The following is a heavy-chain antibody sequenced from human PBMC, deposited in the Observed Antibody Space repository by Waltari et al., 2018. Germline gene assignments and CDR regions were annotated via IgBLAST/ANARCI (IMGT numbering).Heavy chain of an antibody. Sequence: QVQLVQSGAEVKKPGSSVKVSCKASGGTFSSYAISWVRQAPGQGLEWMGGIIPIFGTANYAQKFQGRVTITADESTSTAYMELSSLRSEDTAVYYCARTDLIEYGGNSGNAFDIWGQGTMVTVSS. V-gene: IGHV1-69*01. D-gene: IGHD4-17*01. CDR1: GGTFSSYA. J-gene: IGHJ3*02. CDR3: ARTDLIEYGGNSGNAFDI. CDR2: IIPIFGTA.